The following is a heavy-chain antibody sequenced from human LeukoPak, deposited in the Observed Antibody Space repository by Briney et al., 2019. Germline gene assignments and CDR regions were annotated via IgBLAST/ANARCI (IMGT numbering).Heavy chain of an antibody. CDR3: TRAGMYYYGSGPDY. J-gene: IGHJ4*02. Sequence: VGSLRLSCAASGFTFSSHWMHWVRQGPGKGLVWVSGISDDERSTSYADSVTGRFTISRDNAKNTLYLQMNSPRAEDTAVFYCTRAGMYYYGSGPDYWGQGTLVTVSS. D-gene: IGHD3-10*01. CDR2: ISDDERST. V-gene: IGHV3-74*01. CDR1: GFTFSSHW.